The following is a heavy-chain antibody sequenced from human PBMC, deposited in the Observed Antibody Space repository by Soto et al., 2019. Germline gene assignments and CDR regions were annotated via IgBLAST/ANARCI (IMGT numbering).Heavy chain of an antibody. CDR1: GFSLTTSGVG. Sequence: QVTLKESGPTLVKPTQTLTLTCTFSGFSLTTSGVGVGWIRQPPGKALEWLALIFWDDDKRYNPSLNHRLTITKDTPKNQVVLTMTNMDPVDTATYYCSHSVLRYFDYWGQGALVTVSS. D-gene: IGHD4-17*01. CDR3: SHSVLRYFDY. CDR2: IFWDDDK. V-gene: IGHV2-5*02. J-gene: IGHJ4*02.